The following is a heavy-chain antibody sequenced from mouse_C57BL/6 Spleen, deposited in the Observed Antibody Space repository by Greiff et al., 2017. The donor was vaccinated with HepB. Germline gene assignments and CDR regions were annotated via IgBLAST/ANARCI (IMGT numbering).Heavy chain of an antibody. V-gene: IGHV1-54*01. CDR3: ARFFDY. CDR1: GYAFTNYL. J-gene: IGHJ2*01. CDR2: INPGSGGT. Sequence: VQLQQSGAELVRPGTSVKLSCKASGYAFTNYLIEWVKQRPGQGLEWIGVINPGSGGTNYNEKFKGKATLTADKSSSTAYMQLSSLTSEDSAVYFCARFFDYWGQGTTLTVSS.